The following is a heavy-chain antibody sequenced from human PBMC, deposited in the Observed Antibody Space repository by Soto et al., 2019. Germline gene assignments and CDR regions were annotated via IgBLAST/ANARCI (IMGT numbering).Heavy chain of an antibody. V-gene: IGHV3-7*01. CDR2: IKQDGSEK. D-gene: IGHD5-12*01. CDR1: GFTFSSYW. Sequence: GGSLRLSCAASGFTFSSYWMSWVRQAPGKGLEWVANIKQDGSEKYYVDSVKGRFTISRDNAKNSLYLQMNSLRAEDTGVYYCARDPGDGYKYYFDYWGQGTLVTVSS. J-gene: IGHJ4*02. CDR3: ARDPGDGYKYYFDY.